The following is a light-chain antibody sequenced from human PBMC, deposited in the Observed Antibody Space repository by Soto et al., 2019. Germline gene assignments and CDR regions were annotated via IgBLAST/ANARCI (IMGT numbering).Light chain of an antibody. V-gene: IGKV1-5*01. J-gene: IGKJ5*01. CDR3: QQYNSYPIT. Sequence: DIQMTQSPSTLSASVGDRVTITCRASQSISSWLAWYQQKPGKAPKLLIYDAPSLESGVPSRFSDSGSGTEFTLTISSLQPDDFATYYCQQYNSYPITFGQGTRLEIK. CDR1: QSISSW. CDR2: DAP.